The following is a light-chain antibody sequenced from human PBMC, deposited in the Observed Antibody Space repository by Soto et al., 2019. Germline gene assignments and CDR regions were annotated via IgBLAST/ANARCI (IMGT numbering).Light chain of an antibody. Sequence: AIQLTQSPSSLSASVGDRVTITCRASQGISSALAWYQQKPGKAPKLLIYDASSLESGVPSRFSGSGSGTDFTLTINSLQPEDFATYYCQQFNNYPSWTFGQGTKVEIK. CDR1: QGISSA. V-gene: IGKV1D-13*01. J-gene: IGKJ1*01. CDR3: QQFNNYPSWT. CDR2: DAS.